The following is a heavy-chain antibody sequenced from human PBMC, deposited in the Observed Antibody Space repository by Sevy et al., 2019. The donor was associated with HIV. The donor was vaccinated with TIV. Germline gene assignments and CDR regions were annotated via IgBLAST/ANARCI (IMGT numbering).Heavy chain of an antibody. CDR2: ISAYNGNT. CDR1: GYTVTSYG. J-gene: IGHJ6*02. D-gene: IGHD2-15*01. Sequence: ASVKVSCKASGYTVTSYGISWVQQAPGQGLEWMGWISAYNGNTNYAQKLQGRVTMTTDTSTSTAYMELRSLRSDDTAVYYCARDQVIVVVVAATQVYYGMDVWGQRTTVTVSS. V-gene: IGHV1-18*04. CDR3: ARDQVIVVVVAATQVYYGMDV.